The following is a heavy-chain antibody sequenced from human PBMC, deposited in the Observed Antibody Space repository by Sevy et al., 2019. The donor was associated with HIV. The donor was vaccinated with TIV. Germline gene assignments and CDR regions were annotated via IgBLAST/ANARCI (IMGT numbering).Heavy chain of an antibody. CDR3: TTDQDELVGTIDAFDI. D-gene: IGHD1-26*01. J-gene: IGHJ3*02. CDR2: IKSKTDGGTT. CDR1: GFTFSNAW. Sequence: GGSLRLSCAAPGFTFSNAWMSWVRQAPGKGLEWVGRIKSKTDGGTTDYAAPVKGRFTISRDDSKNTLYLQMNSLKTEDTAVYYCTTDQDELVGTIDAFDIWGQGTMVTVSS. V-gene: IGHV3-15*01.